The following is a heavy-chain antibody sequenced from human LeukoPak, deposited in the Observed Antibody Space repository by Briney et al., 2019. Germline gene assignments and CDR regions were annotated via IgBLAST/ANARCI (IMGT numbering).Heavy chain of an antibody. CDR2: MNPNSGNT. D-gene: IGHD6-19*01. Sequence: EASVKVSCKASGYTFTSYDINWVRQATGQGLEWMGWMNPNSGNTGYAQKFQGRVTMTRNTSISTAYMEQSSLRSEDTAVYYCARGGSSGWYVFTDYWGQGTLVTVSS. J-gene: IGHJ4*02. V-gene: IGHV1-8*01. CDR3: ARGGSSGWYVFTDY. CDR1: GYTFTSYD.